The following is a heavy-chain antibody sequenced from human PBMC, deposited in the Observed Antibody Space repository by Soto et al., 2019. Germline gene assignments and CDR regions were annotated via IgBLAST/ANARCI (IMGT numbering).Heavy chain of an antibody. D-gene: IGHD6-6*01. V-gene: IGHV5-10-1*01. CDR1: GYSFTSYW. CDR2: IDPSDSYT. J-gene: IGHJ6*04. Sequence: GESLKISCKGSGYSFTSYWISWVRQMPGKGLEWMGRIDPSDSYTNYSPSFQGHVTISADKSISTAYLQWSSLKASDTAMYYCARQTEYSSTRPYYYGMDVWGKGTTVTVSS. CDR3: ARQTEYSSTRPYYYGMDV.